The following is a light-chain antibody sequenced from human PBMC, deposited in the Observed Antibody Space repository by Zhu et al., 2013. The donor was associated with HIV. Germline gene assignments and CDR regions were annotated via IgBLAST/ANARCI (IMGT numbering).Light chain of an antibody. CDR2: EGS. CDR3: CSYAGSSTFDVV. Sequence: QSALTQPASVSGSPGQSITISCTGTSSDVGSYKLVSWYQQHPGKAPKLMIYEGSKRPSGVSNRFSGSKSGNTASLTISGLQAEDEADYYCCSYAGSSTFDVVFGGGTKLTVL. CDR1: SSDVGSYKL. V-gene: IGLV2-23*03. J-gene: IGLJ2*01.